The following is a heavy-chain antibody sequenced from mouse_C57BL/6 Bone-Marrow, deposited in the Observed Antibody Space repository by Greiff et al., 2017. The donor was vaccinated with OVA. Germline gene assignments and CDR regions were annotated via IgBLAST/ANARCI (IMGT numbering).Heavy chain of an antibody. J-gene: IGHJ1*03. V-gene: IGHV1-50*01. CDR3: ERDATVISYWYFDV. D-gene: IGHD1-1*01. CDR2: IDPSDSYT. CDR1: GYTFTSYW. Sequence: QVQLQQPGAELVKPGASVKLSCKASGYTFTSYWMQWVKQRPGQGLEWIGEIDPSDSYTNYNQKFKGKATLTVDTSSSTAYMQLSNLTSEDSAVYYSERDATVISYWYFDVWGTGTTVTVSS.